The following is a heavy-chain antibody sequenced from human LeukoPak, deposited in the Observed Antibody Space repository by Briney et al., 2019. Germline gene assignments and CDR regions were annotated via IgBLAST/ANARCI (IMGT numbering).Heavy chain of an antibody. D-gene: IGHD2-21*02. CDR3: AKSPPYCGGDCYTFDY. V-gene: IGHV3-9*01. CDR1: GFTFDDYA. J-gene: IGHJ4*02. CDR2: ISWNSGSI. Sequence: GGSLRLSCAASGFTFDDYAMHWVRQAPGKGLERVSGISWNSGSIGYADSVKGRFTISRDNAKNSLYLQMNSLRAEDTALYYCAKSPPYCGGDCYTFDYWGQGTLVTVSS.